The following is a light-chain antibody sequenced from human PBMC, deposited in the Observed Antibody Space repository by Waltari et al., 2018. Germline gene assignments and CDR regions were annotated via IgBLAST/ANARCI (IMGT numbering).Light chain of an antibody. CDR2: DVS. CDR3: QQYYRYYT. CDR1: QRINTW. Sequence: IQMTQSPSALSASVGHRVTITCRARQRINTWMAWYQQRPGKAPKVLIYDVSTLESGVPSRFSGSGSGTEFTLAINNLQPEDFATYYCQQYYRYYTFGQGTKLEIK. V-gene: IGKV1-5*01. J-gene: IGKJ2*01.